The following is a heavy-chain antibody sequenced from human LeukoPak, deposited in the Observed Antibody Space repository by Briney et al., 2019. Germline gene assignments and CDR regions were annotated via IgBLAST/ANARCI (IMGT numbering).Heavy chain of an antibody. J-gene: IGHJ6*02. CDR1: GYTFISYY. CDR2: INASGGTT. D-gene: IGHD3-3*01. Sequence: VASVKVSCKASGYTFISYYIHWVRQAPGQGLEWVGTINASGGTTGYAQKFQGKVTITADESTSTAYMELSSLRSEDTAVYYCARDKFLEWSSGFYGMDVWGQGTTVMVSS. CDR3: ARDKFLEWSSGFYGMDV. V-gene: IGHV1-46*01.